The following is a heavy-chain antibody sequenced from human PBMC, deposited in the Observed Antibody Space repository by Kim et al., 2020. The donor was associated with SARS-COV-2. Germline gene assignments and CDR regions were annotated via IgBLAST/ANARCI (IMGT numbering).Heavy chain of an antibody. D-gene: IGHD3-10*01. CDR2: IIPIFGTA. Sequence: SVKVSCKASGGTFSSYAISWVRQAPGQGLEWMGGIIPIFGTANYAQKFQGRVTITADESTSTAYMELSSLRSEDTAVYYCARDYGSGSYFDYWGQGTLVTVSS. J-gene: IGHJ4*02. CDR3: ARDYGSGSYFDY. V-gene: IGHV1-69*13. CDR1: GGTFSSYA.